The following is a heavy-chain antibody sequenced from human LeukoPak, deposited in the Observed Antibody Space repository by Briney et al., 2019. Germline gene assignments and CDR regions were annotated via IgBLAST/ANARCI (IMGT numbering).Heavy chain of an antibody. CDR3: ARALDCGEYYYYYMDV. V-gene: IGHV3-11*04. J-gene: IGHJ6*03. CDR2: ITDSGNTI. D-gene: IGHD2-21*02. CDR1: GFTFSDYN. Sequence: PGGSLRLSCAASGFTFSDYNMNWVRQAPGKGLEWVSYITDSGNTIHYADSVKGRFTISRDNAKNSLYLQMNSLRAEDTAVYYCARALDCGEYYYYYMDVWGKGTTVTVSS.